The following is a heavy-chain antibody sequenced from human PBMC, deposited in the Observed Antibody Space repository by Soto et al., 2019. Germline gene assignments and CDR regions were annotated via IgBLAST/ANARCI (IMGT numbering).Heavy chain of an antibody. V-gene: IGHV4-39*01. D-gene: IGHD2-2*01. CDR2: IYYSGST. Sequence: QLQLQESGPGLVKPSETLSLTCTVSGGSISSSSYYWGWIRQPPGKGLEWIGSIYYSGSTYYNPSLKSRVTKSVDTSKNQFSLKLSSVTAADTAVYYCARIGEFIVVVPAAIGAFDIWGQGTMVTVSS. J-gene: IGHJ3*02. CDR3: ARIGEFIVVVPAAIGAFDI. CDR1: GGSISSSSYY.